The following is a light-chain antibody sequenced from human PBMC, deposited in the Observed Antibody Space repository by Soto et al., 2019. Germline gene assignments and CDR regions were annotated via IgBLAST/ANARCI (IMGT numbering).Light chain of an antibody. J-gene: IGLJ2*01. CDR3: QTWCTGTHVV. CDR1: SGHSSYA. V-gene: IGLV4-69*01. Sequence: QPVLTQSPSASASLGASVKLTCTLSSGHSSYAIAWHQQQPEKGPRYLMKLNSDGSHSKGDGIPDRFSGSSSGAERYLTISSLQSEDEADYYCQTWCTGTHVVFGGGTKVTVL. CDR2: LNSDGSH.